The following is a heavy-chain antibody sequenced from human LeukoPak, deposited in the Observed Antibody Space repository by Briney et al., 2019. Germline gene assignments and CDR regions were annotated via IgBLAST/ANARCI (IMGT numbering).Heavy chain of an antibody. CDR1: GFTFSSYA. V-gene: IGHV3-23*01. J-gene: IGHJ6*02. Sequence: PGGSLRLSCAASGFTFSSYAMSWVRQAPGKGLEWVSAISGSGGSTYYADSVKGRFTISRDNSKNTLYLQMNSLRAEDTAVYYCAKGTPTRIVATTYYYYGMDVWGQGTTVTVFS. D-gene: IGHD5-12*01. CDR3: AKGTPTRIVATTYYYYGMDV. CDR2: ISGSGGST.